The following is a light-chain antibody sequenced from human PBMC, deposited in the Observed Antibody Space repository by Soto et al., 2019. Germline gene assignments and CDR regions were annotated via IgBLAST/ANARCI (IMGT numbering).Light chain of an antibody. CDR2: GNT. CDR3: QSYDSSLSGYV. Sequence: QSVLTQPPSVSGAPGQSVTMSCTGSSSNIGAGYDVHWYQQLPGTAPKLLISGNTNRPSGVPDRFSGSKSGTSASLAITGLQAEDEADYYCQSYDSSLSGYVFGTGTKLTVL. CDR1: SSNIGAGYD. J-gene: IGLJ1*01. V-gene: IGLV1-40*01.